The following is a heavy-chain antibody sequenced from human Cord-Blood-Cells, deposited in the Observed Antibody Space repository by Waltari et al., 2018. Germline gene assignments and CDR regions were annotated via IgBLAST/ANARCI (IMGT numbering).Heavy chain of an antibody. Sequence: QVQLQQWGAGLLKPSETLSLTCAVYGGSFSGYYWSWIRQPPGKGLEWIGEINHSGRTNYNRSLKSRVTISVDTSKSQCSLKLSSVTAADTAVYYCARARGRTYYDFWSGWGQGTTVTVSS. J-gene: IGHJ6*02. V-gene: IGHV4-34*01. CDR3: ARARGRTYYDFWSG. CDR2: INHSGRT. D-gene: IGHD3-3*01. CDR1: GGSFSGYY.